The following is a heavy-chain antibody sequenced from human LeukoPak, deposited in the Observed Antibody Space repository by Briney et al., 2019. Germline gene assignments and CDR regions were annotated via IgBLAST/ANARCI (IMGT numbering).Heavy chain of an antibody. CDR3: AKDGSGWYGARFDP. V-gene: IGHV3-30*18. J-gene: IGHJ5*02. CDR2: ISYDGSNK. Sequence: PGRSLRLSCAASGFTFSSYGMHWVRQAPGKGLEWVAVISYDGSNKYYADSVKGLFTISRDNSKNTLYLQMNSLRAEDTAVYYCAKDGSGWYGARFDPWGQGTLVTVSS. D-gene: IGHD6-19*01. CDR1: GFTFSSYG.